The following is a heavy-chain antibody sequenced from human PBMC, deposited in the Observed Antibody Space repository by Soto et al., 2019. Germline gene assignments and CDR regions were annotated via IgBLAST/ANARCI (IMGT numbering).Heavy chain of an antibody. CDR1: GGTFSSYA. V-gene: IGHV1-69*13. Sequence: SVKVSCKASGGTFSSYAISWVRQAPGQGLEWMGGIIPVFGTANYAQKFQGRVTITADESTSTAYMELSSLRSEDTAVYYCARTVFRDIVVVVAAIPVRYYGMDVWGQGTTVTVSS. D-gene: IGHD2-15*01. J-gene: IGHJ6*02. CDR3: ARTVFRDIVVVVAAIPVRYYGMDV. CDR2: IIPVFGTA.